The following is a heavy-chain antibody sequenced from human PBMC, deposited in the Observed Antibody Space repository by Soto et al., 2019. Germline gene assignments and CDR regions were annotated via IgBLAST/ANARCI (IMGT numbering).Heavy chain of an antibody. CDR2: ISAYNGNT. D-gene: IGHD6-6*01. CDR3: ARRIAARRGYYYGMDV. V-gene: IGHV1-18*01. Sequence: QVQLVQSGAEVKKPGASVQVSCKASGYTFTSYGISWVRQAPGQGLEWMGWISAYNGNTNYAQKLQGRVTMTTDTSTSTAYMELRRLRSDDTAVYYCARRIAARRGYYYGMDVWGQGTTVTVSS. CDR1: GYTFTSYG. J-gene: IGHJ6*02.